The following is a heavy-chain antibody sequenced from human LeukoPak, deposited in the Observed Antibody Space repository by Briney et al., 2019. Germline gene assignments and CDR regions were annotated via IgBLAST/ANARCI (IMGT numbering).Heavy chain of an antibody. Sequence: SETLSLTCAVSGGSISSSNWWSWVRQPPGKGLEWIGEIYHSGSTNYNPSLKSRVTISVDKSKNQFSLKLSSVTAADTAVYYCARFWNYDILTGYSPRGYFDYWGQGTLVTVSS. D-gene: IGHD3-9*01. CDR3: ARFWNYDILTGYSPRGYFDY. CDR1: GGSISSSNW. CDR2: IYHSGST. V-gene: IGHV4-4*02. J-gene: IGHJ4*02.